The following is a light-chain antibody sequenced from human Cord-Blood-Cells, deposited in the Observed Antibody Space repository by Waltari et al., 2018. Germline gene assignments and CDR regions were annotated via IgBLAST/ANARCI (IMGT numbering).Light chain of an antibody. J-gene: IGKJ1*01. V-gene: IGKV3-20*01. Sequence: EIVLTQSPGTLSLSTGERATLPCRASQSVSSSHLAWYQQKPGQAPRLLIYGASSRATGIPDRFSGSGSGTDFTLTISRLEPEDFAVYYCQQYGSSAWTFGQATKVEIK. CDR2: GAS. CDR1: QSVSSSH. CDR3: QQYGSSAWT.